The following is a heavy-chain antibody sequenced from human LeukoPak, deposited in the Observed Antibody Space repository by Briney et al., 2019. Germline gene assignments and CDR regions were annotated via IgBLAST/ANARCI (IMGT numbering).Heavy chain of an antibody. CDR1: GYTFTSYY. Sequence: ASVKVSCKASGYTFTSYYMHWVRQAPGQGLEWMGIINPSGGSTTYAQKFQGRVTMTRDTSTGTVYMELSSLRSEDTAVYYCARAYYHDSSDYYFPLDYWGQGTLVTVSS. J-gene: IGHJ4*02. CDR2: INPSGGST. D-gene: IGHD3-22*01. CDR3: ARAYYHDSSDYYFPLDY. V-gene: IGHV1-46*01.